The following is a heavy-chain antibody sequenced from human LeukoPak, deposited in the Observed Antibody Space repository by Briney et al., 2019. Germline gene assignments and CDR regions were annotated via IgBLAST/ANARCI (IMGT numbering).Heavy chain of an antibody. D-gene: IGHD3-16*01. V-gene: IGHV3-23*01. CDR2: ISGSGGST. CDR3: ASCSPFGYYFDY. Sequence: GGSLRLSCAVSGFTFSSYAMSWVRQAPGKGLEWVSAISGSGGSTYYADSVKGRFTISRDNSKNTLYLQMNSLRAEDTAVYYCASCSPFGYYFDYWGQGILVTVSS. CDR1: GFTFSSYA. J-gene: IGHJ4*02.